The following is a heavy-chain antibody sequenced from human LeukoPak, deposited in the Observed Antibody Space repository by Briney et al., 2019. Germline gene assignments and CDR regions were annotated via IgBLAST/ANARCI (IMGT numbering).Heavy chain of an antibody. D-gene: IGHD3-9*01. V-gene: IGHV3-23*01. CDR2: ISASGGST. CDR1: GFTFSSYA. CDR3: AKEGIDWPPDC. J-gene: IGHJ4*02. Sequence: PGGSLRLSCAASGFTFSSYAMSWVRQAPGKGLEWVSSISASGGSTYYAHSVKGRVTISRDNSKNTLYLQMSSLRAEDTAVYYCAKEGIDWPPDCWGEGTLVTVSS.